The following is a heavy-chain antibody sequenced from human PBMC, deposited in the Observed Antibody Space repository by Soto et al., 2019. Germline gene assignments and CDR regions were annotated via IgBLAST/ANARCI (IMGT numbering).Heavy chain of an antibody. CDR1: GFTFSNYV. CDR2: IFGTTGNT. Sequence: EVQLLESGGGLVQPGGSLRLSCAASGFTFSNYVMSWVRQAPGRWLEWVSSIFGTTGNTYYAASVKGRFIISRDNSNYTVSLQMDSLRAEDTAVYYCAKALAGYNYGMDVWGQGTTVTVSS. V-gene: IGHV3-23*01. J-gene: IGHJ6*02. CDR3: AKALAGYNYGMDV.